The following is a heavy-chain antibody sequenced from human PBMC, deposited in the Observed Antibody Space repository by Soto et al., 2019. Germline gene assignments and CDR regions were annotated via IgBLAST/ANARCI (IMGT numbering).Heavy chain of an antibody. CDR1: GGSISSSNW. V-gene: IGHV4-4*02. CDR2: IYHSGST. Sequence: SETLSLTCAVSGGSISSSNWWSWVRQPPGKGLEWIGEIYHSGSTNYNPSLKSRVTISVDKSKNQFSLKLSSVTAADTAVYYCARTRVIHNSEFDYWGQGTLVTVSS. D-gene: IGHD1-1*01. J-gene: IGHJ4*02. CDR3: ARTRVIHNSEFDY.